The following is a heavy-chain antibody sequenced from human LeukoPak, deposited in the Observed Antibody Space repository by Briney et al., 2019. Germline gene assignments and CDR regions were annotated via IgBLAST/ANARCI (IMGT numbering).Heavy chain of an antibody. J-gene: IGHJ4*02. Sequence: PSETLSLTCTVSGGSISGSSYYWSWIRQPPGKGLEWIGEINHSGSTNYNPSLKSRVTISVDTSKNQFFLKLSSVTAADTAVYYCARGLGGSSWVGWGQGTLVTVSS. CDR1: GGSISGSSYY. V-gene: IGHV4-39*07. CDR2: INHSGST. D-gene: IGHD6-13*01. CDR3: ARGLGGSSWVG.